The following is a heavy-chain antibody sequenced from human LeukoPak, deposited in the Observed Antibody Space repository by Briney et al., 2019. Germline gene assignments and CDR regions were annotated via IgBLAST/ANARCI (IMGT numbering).Heavy chain of an antibody. CDR3: ARGSRTRMGDAFDI. CDR1: GGSISSSSYY. CDR2: IYYSGST. V-gene: IGHV4-39*07. Sequence: SETLSLTCTVSGGSISSSSYYWGWIRQPPGKGLEWIGSIYYSGSTYYNPSLKSRVTISVDTSKNQFSLKLSSVTAADTAVYYCARGSRTRMGDAFDIWGQGTMVTVSS. J-gene: IGHJ3*02. D-gene: IGHD1-14*01.